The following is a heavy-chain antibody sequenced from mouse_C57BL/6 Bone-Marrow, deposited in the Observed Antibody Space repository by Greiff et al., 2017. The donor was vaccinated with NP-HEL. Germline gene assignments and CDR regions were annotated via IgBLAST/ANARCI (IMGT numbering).Heavy chain of an antibody. D-gene: IGHD1-1*01. CDR2: IYYSGTI. CDR1: GISITTGNYR. J-gene: IGHJ1*03. Sequence: EVKLQESGPGLVKPSQTVFLTCTVTGISITTGNYRWSWIRQFPGNKLEWIGYIYYSGTITYNPSLTSRTTITRDTPKNQFFLEMNSLTAEDTATYYCARENYGSPWYFDVWGTGTTVTVSS. CDR3: ARENYGSPWYFDV. V-gene: IGHV3-5*01.